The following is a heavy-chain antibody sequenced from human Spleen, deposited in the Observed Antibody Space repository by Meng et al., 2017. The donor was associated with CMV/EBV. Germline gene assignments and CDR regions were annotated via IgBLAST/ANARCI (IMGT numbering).Heavy chain of an antibody. Sequence: QVQLQQWGAGLLKPSETLSLTCTVSGGSISSSSYYWGWIRQPPGKGLEWIGSIYYSGSTYYNPSLKSRVTISVDTSKNQFSLKLSSVTAADTAVYYCARGGNGVCPTHWGQGTLVTVSS. D-gene: IGHD2-8*01. CDR1: GGSISSSSYY. CDR3: ARGGNGVCPTH. J-gene: IGHJ4*02. CDR2: IYYSGST. V-gene: IGHV4-39*07.